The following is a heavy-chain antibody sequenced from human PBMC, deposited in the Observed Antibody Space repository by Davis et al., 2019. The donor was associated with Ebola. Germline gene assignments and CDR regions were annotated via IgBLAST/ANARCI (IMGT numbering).Heavy chain of an antibody. CDR1: GGTFSSYA. D-gene: IGHD4-17*01. J-gene: IGHJ3*02. Sequence: SVKVSCKASGGTFSSYAISWVRQAPGQGLEWMGGIIPIFGTANYAQKFQGRVTITADESTSTAYMELSSLRSEDTAVYYCARDRPVEGDYGSFDIWGQGTMVTVSS. CDR3: ARDRPVEGDYGSFDI. CDR2: IIPIFGTA. V-gene: IGHV1-69*13.